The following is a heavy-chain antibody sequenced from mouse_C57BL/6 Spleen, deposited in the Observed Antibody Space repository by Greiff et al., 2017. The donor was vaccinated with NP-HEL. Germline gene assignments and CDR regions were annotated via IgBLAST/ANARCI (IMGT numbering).Heavy chain of an antibody. J-gene: IGHJ3*01. CDR2: INPNNGGT. V-gene: IGHV1-18*01. D-gene: IGHD2-4*01. Sequence: VQLQQSGPELVKPGASVKIPCKASGYTFTDYNMDWVKQSHGKSLEWIGDINPNNGGTIYNQKFKGKATLTVDKSSSTAYMELRSLTSEDTAVYYCALYDYDGRAWFAYWGQGTLVTVSA. CDR3: ALYDYDGRAWFAY. CDR1: GYTFTDYN.